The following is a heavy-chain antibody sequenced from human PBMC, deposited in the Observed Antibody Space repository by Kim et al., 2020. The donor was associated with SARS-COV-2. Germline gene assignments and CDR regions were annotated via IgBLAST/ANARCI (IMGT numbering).Heavy chain of an antibody. D-gene: IGHD3-22*01. J-gene: IGHJ5*02. CDR1: GGSFSGYY. Sequence: SETLSLTCAVYGGSFSGYYWSWNRQPPGKGLEWIGEINHSGSTNYNPSLKSRVTISVDTSKNQFSLKLSSVTAADTAVYYCARATNIWYYYDSSGYYWGFDPWGQGTLVTVSS. V-gene: IGHV4-34*01. CDR2: INHSGST. CDR3: ARATNIWYYYDSSGYYWGFDP.